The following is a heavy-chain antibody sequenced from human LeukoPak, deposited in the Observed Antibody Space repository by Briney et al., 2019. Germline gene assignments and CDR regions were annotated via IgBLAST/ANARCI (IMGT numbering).Heavy chain of an antibody. CDR3: ARDGIGTYSSGRHGFDP. D-gene: IGHD6-19*01. CDR1: GFTFSSYS. Sequence: QPGGSLRLSCAASGFTFSSYSMNWVRQAPGKGMEWVSYISSSSSTIYCADSVKGRFTISRDNAKNSPYLQMNSLRAEDTAVYYCARDGIGTYSSGRHGFDPWGQGTLVTVSS. J-gene: IGHJ5*02. V-gene: IGHV3-48*01. CDR2: ISSSSSTI.